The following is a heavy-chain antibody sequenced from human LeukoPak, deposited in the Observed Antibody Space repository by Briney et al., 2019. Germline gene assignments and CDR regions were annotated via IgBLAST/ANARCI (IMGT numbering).Heavy chain of an antibody. Sequence: PGGSLRLSCAASGFTFSSYSMNWVRQAPGKGLEWVSSISSSSYIYYADSVKGRFTISRDNAKNSLYLQMNSLRAEDTAVYYCATSLWIQLWLLRDWGQGTPVTVSS. CDR2: ISSSSYI. V-gene: IGHV3-21*01. D-gene: IGHD5-18*01. J-gene: IGHJ4*02. CDR1: GFTFSSYS. CDR3: ATSLWIQLWLLRD.